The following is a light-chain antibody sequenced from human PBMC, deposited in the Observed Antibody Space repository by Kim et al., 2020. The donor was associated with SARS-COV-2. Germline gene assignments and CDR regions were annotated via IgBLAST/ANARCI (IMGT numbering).Light chain of an antibody. CDR2: DCT. Sequence: GGYKFVSRYQQNPGKPPKLLIADCTKPPSGVSNGFPGSKSGNTAFLNISGPQADDEADYYCSSYTAASTWVFGGGTKVTVL. V-gene: IGLV2-14*03. CDR1: GGYKF. CDR3: SSYTAASTWV. J-gene: IGLJ2*01.